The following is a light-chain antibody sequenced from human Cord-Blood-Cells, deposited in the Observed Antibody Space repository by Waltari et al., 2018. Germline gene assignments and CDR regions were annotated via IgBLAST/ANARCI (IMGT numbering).Light chain of an antibody. CDR3: QQSYSTPLT. CDR2: AAS. V-gene: IGKV1-39*01. J-gene: IGKJ4*01. CDR1: QSISSY. Sequence: DIQMTQSPSSMSASVGDSVPITCRASQSISSYLNSYQQKPGKAPKLLIYAASSLQSGVPSRFSGSGSGTDFTLTISSLQPEDFATYYCQQSYSTPLTFGGGTKVEIK.